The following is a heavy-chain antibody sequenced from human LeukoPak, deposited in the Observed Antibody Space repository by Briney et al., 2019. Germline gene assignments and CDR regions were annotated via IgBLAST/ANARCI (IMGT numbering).Heavy chain of an antibody. CDR3: ARGLDWGYYWFDP. CDR1: GYTFTSYY. J-gene: IGHJ5*02. D-gene: IGHD3-3*01. Sequence: ASVKVSCKASGYTFTSYYMHWVRQAPGQGLEWMGIINPSGGSTSYAQKFQGRVTMTRNTSISTAYMELSSLRSEDTAVYYCARGLDWGYYWFDPWGQGTLVTVSS. CDR2: INPSGGST. V-gene: IGHV1-46*01.